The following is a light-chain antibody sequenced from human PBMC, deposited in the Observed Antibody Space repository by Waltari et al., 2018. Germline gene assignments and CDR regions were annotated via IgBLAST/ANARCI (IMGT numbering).Light chain of an antibody. V-gene: IGKV3-20*01. J-gene: IGKJ1*01. CDR2: GAS. CDR3: QHYGSSPT. CDR1: QSVSSSY. Sequence: IVLTHSPATLSLSPGERARLSCSASQSVSSSYLGGYQQTPGQAPRPLIDGASSRATGIPDRFSGSGSGTDFTLTISRLEPEDFAVYYCQHYGSSPTFGQGTKVEIK.